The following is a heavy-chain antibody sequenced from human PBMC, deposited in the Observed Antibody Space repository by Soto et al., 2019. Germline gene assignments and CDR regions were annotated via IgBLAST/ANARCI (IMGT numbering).Heavy chain of an antibody. J-gene: IGHJ4*02. CDR3: ARDWGARSGAVAGTIAPY. CDR1: GGTFSSYT. D-gene: IGHD6-19*01. Sequence: QVQLVQSGAEVKKPGSSVKVSCKASGGTFSSYTISWVRQAPGQGLEWMGRIIPILGIANYAQKFQGRVTITADKSTSTAYMELSSLRSEDTAVYYCARDWGARSGAVAGTIAPYWGQGTLVTVSS. CDR2: IIPILGIA. V-gene: IGHV1-69*08.